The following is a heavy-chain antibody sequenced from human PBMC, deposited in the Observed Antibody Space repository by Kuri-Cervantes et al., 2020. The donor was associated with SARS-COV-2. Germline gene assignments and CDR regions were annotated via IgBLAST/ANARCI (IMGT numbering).Heavy chain of an antibody. J-gene: IGHJ6*03. D-gene: IGHD3-3*01. V-gene: IGHV3-48*01. CDR2: ISSSSSTI. Sequence: GSLRLSCAASGFTFSSYSVNWVRQAPGKGLEWVSYISSSSSTIYYADSVKGRFTISRDNAKNSLYLQMNSLRAEDTAVYYCARDSAPKLRFDYYYYMDVWGKGTTVTVSS. CDR1: GFTFSSYS. CDR3: ARDSAPKLRFDYYYYMDV.